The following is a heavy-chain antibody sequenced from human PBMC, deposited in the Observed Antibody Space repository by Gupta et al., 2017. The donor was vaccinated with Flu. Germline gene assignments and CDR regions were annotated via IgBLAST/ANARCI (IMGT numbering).Heavy chain of an antibody. CDR2: ISSSSSYI. Sequence: YDMDWVRQAPGKGLEWVSSISSSSSYISYADSGKCRFTISSDNVQKSVVLPMNRLRVEETAVYSCVRDDSTTGPTGNYFDSWGQGTLVTVSS. D-gene: IGHD4-17*01. CDR3: VRDDSTTGPTGNYFDS. V-gene: IGHV3-21*01. J-gene: IGHJ4*02. CDR1: YD.